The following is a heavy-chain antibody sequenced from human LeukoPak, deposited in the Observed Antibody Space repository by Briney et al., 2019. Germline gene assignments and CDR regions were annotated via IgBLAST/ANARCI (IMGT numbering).Heavy chain of an antibody. Sequence: SETLSLTCAVSGGSISSGGYSWSWLRQPPGKGLEWIGYIYHSGSTYYNPSLKSRVTISVDRSKNQFSLKLSSVTAADTAVYYCARGYNGMDVWGQGTTVTVSS. CDR2: IYHSGST. CDR3: ARGYNGMDV. J-gene: IGHJ6*02. CDR1: GGSISSGGYS. V-gene: IGHV4-30-2*01.